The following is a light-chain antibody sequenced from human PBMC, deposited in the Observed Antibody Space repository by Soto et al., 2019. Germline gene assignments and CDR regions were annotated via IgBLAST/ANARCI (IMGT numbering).Light chain of an antibody. CDR1: SSNIGNNA. V-gene: IGLV1-44*01. CDR2: SNN. Sequence: QSVLTQPPSASGTPGQRVTISCSGSSSNIGNNAVNWYQQLPGTAPKLLIYSNNQWPSGVPDRFSGSKSGTSASLAISGLQSEDETDYYCAAWDDSLHGLVFGGGTKLTVL. CDR3: AAWDDSLHGLV. J-gene: IGLJ2*01.